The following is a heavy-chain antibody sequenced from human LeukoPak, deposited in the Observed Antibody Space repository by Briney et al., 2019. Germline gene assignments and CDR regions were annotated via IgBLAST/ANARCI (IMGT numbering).Heavy chain of an antibody. CDR1: GFTFSTYW. CDR3: ASIPPTTVTTHY. J-gene: IGHJ4*02. Sequence: GGSLRLSCSASGFTFSTYWMSWVRQAPGKGLEWVAVISYDGSNKYYADSVKGRFTISRDNSKNTLYLQMNSLRAEDTAVYYCASIPPTTVTTHYWGQGTLVTVSS. CDR2: ISYDGSNK. V-gene: IGHV3-30*03. D-gene: IGHD4-17*01.